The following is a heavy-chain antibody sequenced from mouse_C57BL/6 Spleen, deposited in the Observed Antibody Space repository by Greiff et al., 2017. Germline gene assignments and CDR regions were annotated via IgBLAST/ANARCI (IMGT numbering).Heavy chain of an antibody. CDR3: ARGVCWCFDV. CDR1: GYTFTSYW. V-gene: IGHV1-64*01. CDR2: IHPNSGST. Sequence: QVQLKQSGAELVKPGASVKLSCKASGYTFTSYWMHWVKQRPGQGLEWIGMIHPNSGSTNYNEKFKSKATLTVDKSSSTAYMQLSSLTSEDAAVYYCARGVCWCFDVWGTGTPVTVSS. J-gene: IGHJ1*03.